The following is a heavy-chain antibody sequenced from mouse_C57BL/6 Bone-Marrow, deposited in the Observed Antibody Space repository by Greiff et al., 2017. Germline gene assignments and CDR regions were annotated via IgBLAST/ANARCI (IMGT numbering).Heavy chain of an antibody. J-gene: IGHJ2*01. V-gene: IGHV5-6*01. CDR1: GFTFSSYG. CDR3: ARRCLSY. CDR2: ISRGGSYT. Sequence: EVQLVESGGDLVKPGGSLKLSCAASGFTFSSYGMSWVRQTPDKRLEWVATISRGGSYTYYTDSVKGRFTISRNKAKNTLYLQMSRLKSEDTAMYYCARRCLSYWGEGTTLTVSS.